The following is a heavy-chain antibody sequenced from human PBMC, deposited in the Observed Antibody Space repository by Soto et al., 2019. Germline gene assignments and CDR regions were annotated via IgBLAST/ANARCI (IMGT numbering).Heavy chain of an antibody. D-gene: IGHD2-2*01. V-gene: IGHV3-23*01. J-gene: IGHJ6*02. CDR1: GFTFSTHA. CDR3: AKDPPWTVGPLAVDV. CDR2: FSGSGGNI. Sequence: GGSRILSCVASGFTFSTHAMSWVRQAPGKGLEWVSTFSGSGGNIYYAESVKGRLTISRDDSKNTLYLQMNSLRVEDTAVYYCAKDPPWTVGPLAVDVWGQGTTVTVSS.